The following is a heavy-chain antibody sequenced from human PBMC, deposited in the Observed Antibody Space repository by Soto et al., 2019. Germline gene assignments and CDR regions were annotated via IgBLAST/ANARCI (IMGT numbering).Heavy chain of an antibody. V-gene: IGHV1-46*01. D-gene: IGHD3-22*01. CDR1: GYAFTNYY. Sequence: ASVKVSCKASGYAFTNYYIHWVRQAPGQGLEWMGIINPSGGSTSYAQRFRGRVTMTRDTSTSTVYMDLSGLRSEDTAVYYCAREDLISMRDYYFTYWGQGSMVTVSS. CDR3: AREDLISMRDYYFTY. J-gene: IGHJ4*02. CDR2: INPSGGST.